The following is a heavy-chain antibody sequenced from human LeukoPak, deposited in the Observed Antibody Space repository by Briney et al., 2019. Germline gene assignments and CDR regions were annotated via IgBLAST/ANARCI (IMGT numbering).Heavy chain of an antibody. Sequence: PGGSLRLSCAASGFTFSSYGMHWVRQAPGKGLEWVAVISYDGSNKYYADSVKGRFTISRDNSKNTLYLQMNSLRAEDTAVYYCARVGARYAFDIWGQGTMVTVSS. J-gene: IGHJ3*02. CDR3: ARVGARYAFDI. D-gene: IGHD3-10*01. CDR2: ISYDGSNK. CDR1: GFTFSSYG. V-gene: IGHV3-30*19.